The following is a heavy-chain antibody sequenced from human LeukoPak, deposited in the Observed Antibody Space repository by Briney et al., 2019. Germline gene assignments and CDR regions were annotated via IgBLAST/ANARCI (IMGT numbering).Heavy chain of an antibody. Sequence: SETLSLTCTVSGGSISSYYWSWIRQPPGKGLEWIGSIYYSGSAYYNPSLKSRVTISVDTSKSQFSLKLSSVTAADTAVYYCARHVSGCSGGSCYPGQYYYGMDVWGQGTTVTVSS. V-gene: IGHV4-59*08. CDR1: GGSISSYY. CDR2: IYYSGSA. J-gene: IGHJ6*02. D-gene: IGHD2-15*01. CDR3: ARHVSGCSGGSCYPGQYYYGMDV.